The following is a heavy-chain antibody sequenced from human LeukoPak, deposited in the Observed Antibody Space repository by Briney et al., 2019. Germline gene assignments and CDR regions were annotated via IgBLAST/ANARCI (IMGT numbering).Heavy chain of an antibody. Sequence: GGSLRLSCAASDFSVGSNYMTWVRQAPGKGLEWVSIIYSGGSTYYADSVKGRFTISRDNSKNTLYLQMNSLRAEDTAVYYCASKDPYDSRAYLLDYWGQGTLVTVSS. D-gene: IGHD3-22*01. CDR1: DFSVGSNY. CDR2: IYSGGST. V-gene: IGHV3-66*01. J-gene: IGHJ4*02. CDR3: ASKDPYDSRAYLLDY.